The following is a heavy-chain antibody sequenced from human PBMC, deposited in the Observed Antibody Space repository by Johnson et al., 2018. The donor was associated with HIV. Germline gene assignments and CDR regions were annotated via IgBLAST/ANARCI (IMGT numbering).Heavy chain of an antibody. D-gene: IGHD3-22*01. CDR3: ARDRGNYYDSSGYYGLGAFDI. CDR2: IYIGGST. V-gene: IGHV3-66*03. CDR1: GFTVSSNY. J-gene: IGHJ3*02. Sequence: VQLVESGGGLIQPGGSLRLSCAASGFTVSSNYMSWVRQAPGKGLEWVSIIYIGGSTYHADSVQGRFTISRDTSKNTLYLQMNSLRAEDTAVYYCARDRGNYYDSSGYYGLGAFDIWGQGTMVTVSS.